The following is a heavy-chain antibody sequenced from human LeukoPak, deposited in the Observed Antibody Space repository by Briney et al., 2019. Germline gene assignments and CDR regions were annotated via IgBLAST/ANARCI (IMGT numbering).Heavy chain of an antibody. V-gene: IGHV3-11*05. D-gene: IGHD1-26*01. Sequence: GGSLRLSCAASGFTFSDYYLSWIRQAPGKGLEWVSYIDSSNSYTNYADSVKGRFTISRDNAKNSLYLQMNSLRAEDTAVYYCARAQSGSYYGAFDIWGQGTMVTVSS. CDR2: IDSSNSYT. CDR1: GFTFSDYY. J-gene: IGHJ3*02. CDR3: ARAQSGSYYGAFDI.